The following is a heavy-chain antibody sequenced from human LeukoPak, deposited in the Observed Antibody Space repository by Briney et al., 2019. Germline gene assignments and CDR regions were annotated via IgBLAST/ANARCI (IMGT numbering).Heavy chain of an antibody. CDR3: ARERSDGSGSSKGFDY. Sequence: PSETLSLTCTVSGGSISSGSYYWSWIRQPAGKGLEWIGRIYTSGSTNYNPSLKSRVTISVDTSKNQFSLKLSSVTAADTAVYYCARERSDGSGSSKGFDYWGQGTLVTVSS. CDR1: GGSISSGSYY. V-gene: IGHV4-61*02. CDR2: IYTSGST. D-gene: IGHD3-10*01. J-gene: IGHJ4*02.